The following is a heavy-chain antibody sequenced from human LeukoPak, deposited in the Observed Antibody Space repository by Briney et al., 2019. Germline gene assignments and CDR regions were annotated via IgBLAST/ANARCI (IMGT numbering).Heavy chain of an antibody. D-gene: IGHD3-22*01. CDR2: IRYDGSNK. J-gene: IGHJ4*02. CDR1: GFTFSSYG. V-gene: IGHV3-30*02. Sequence: GGSLRLSCAASGFTFSSYGMHWVRQAPGKGLERVAFIRYDGSNKQYADSVKGRFTISRDNSKNTLYLRMNSLRAEDTAVYYCAKAGSQLWGYDSNGYFPYYWGQGTLVTVSS. CDR3: AKAGSQLWGYDSNGYFPYY.